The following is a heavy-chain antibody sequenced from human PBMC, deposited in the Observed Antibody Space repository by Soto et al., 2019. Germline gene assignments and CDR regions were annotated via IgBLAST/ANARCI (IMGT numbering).Heavy chain of an antibody. V-gene: IGHV1-18*01. Sequence: GASVKVSCKTPGYTFTEYGISWFRQAPGQGLEWMGWISPYNGKTNYIQEFQDRVTITTDTPSTTVYMDLRTLKSDDTAIYFCARADYGDTKIYSFDHWGQGTLVTVSS. CDR2: ISPYNGKT. CDR1: GYTFTEYG. J-gene: IGHJ4*02. CDR3: ARADYGDTKIYSFDH. D-gene: IGHD4-17*01.